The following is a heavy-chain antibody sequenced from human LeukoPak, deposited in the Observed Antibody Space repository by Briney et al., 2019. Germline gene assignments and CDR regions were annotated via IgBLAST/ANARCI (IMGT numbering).Heavy chain of an antibody. D-gene: IGHD3-22*01. CDR2: INPNSGGT. CDR3: ARGSYDSSDYEYFHH. Sequence: ASVKVSCKASGYTFTGYYMHWVRQAPGQGLEWMGWINPNSGGTNYAQKFQGRVTMTRDTSISTAYMELSRLRSDDTAVDYCARGSYDSSDYEYFHHWGQGTLVTVSS. CDR1: GYTFTGYY. J-gene: IGHJ1*01. V-gene: IGHV1-2*02.